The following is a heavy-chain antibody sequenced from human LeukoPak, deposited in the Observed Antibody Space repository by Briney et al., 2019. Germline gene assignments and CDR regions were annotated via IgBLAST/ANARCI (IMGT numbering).Heavy chain of an antibody. CDR2: ISYDGSNK. D-gene: IGHD3-9*01. V-gene: IGHV3-30*04. CDR3: AREMGSFDWFPTFDY. J-gene: IGHJ4*02. Sequence: PGGSLRLSCAASGFTFSSYTMHWVRQAPGKGLEWVAVISYDGSNKYYADSVKGRFTISRDNSKNTLYLQMNSLRAEDTAVYFCAREMGSFDWFPTFDYWGQGTLVTVSS. CDR1: GFTFSSYT.